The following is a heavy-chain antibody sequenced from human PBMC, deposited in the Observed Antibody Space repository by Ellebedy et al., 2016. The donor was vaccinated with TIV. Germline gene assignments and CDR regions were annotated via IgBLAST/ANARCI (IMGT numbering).Heavy chain of an antibody. Sequence: MPGGSLRLSCAASGCTFRSYWMSWIRQPPGKGLEWIGYTHHSGNTKYNPSLTSRVTTSVDTSRNHFSMNLNSITAADTAVYYCAKWDSGLRAFDVWGHGTMVTVSS. CDR3: AKWDSGLRAFDV. CDR1: GCTFRSYW. D-gene: IGHD5-12*01. J-gene: IGHJ3*01. CDR2: THHSGNT. V-gene: IGHV4-59*01.